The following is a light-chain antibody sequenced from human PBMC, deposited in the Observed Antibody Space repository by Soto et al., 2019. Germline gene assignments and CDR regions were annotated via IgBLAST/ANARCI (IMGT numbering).Light chain of an antibody. J-gene: IGLJ2*01. CDR1: YSNIGNND. CDR3: GTWDSSLRGV. CDR2: DNY. Sequence: QSVLTQPPSVSAAPGQTVTISCSGSYSNIGNNDVSWYQQFPGTVPKLLIYDNYKRPSRIPDRFSGSKSGTSATLGISGLQTWDEADYYCGTWDSSLRGVFGGGTKLTVL. V-gene: IGLV1-51*01.